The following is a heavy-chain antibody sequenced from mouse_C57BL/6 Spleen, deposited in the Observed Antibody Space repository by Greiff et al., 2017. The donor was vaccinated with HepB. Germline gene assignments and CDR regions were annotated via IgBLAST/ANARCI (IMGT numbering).Heavy chain of an antibody. CDR3: ARWGQLRLRGYAMDY. CDR2: IYPGSGST. D-gene: IGHD3-2*02. V-gene: IGHV1-55*01. J-gene: IGHJ4*01. Sequence: VQLQQPGAELVKPGASVKMSCKASGYTFTSYWITWVKQRPGQGLEWIGDIYPGSGSTNYNEKFKSKATLTVDTSSSTAYMQLSSLTSEDSAVYYCARWGQLRLRGYAMDYWGQGTSVTVSS. CDR1: GYTFTSYW.